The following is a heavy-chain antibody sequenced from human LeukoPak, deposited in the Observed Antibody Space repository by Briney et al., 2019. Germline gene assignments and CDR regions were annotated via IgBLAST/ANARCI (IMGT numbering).Heavy chain of an antibody. CDR3: ASETYGITGTPGSFDY. J-gene: IGHJ4*02. CDR2: IYTSGST. D-gene: IGHD1-7*01. Sequence: PSETLFLTCTVSGGSISSYYWSWIRQPAGKGLEWIGRIYTSGSTNYNPSLKSRVTMSVDTSKNQFSLKLSSVTAADTAVYYCASETYGITGTPGSFDYWGQGTLVTVSS. CDR1: GGSISSYY. V-gene: IGHV4-4*07.